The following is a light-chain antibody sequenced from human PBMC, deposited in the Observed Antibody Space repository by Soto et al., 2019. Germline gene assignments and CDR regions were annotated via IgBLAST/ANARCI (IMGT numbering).Light chain of an antibody. CDR2: DAS. CDR3: QQYEKYST. Sequence: IRMTQSPSTLSASVGDTVTISCRASQAISVSLAWYRQKPGKAPNLLIYDASTLQEGVPSRFSGSGSGTEFTLTVTRLHPDDFATYFCQQYEKYSTFGHGTKVDVK. CDR1: QAISVS. J-gene: IGKJ1*01. V-gene: IGKV1-5*01.